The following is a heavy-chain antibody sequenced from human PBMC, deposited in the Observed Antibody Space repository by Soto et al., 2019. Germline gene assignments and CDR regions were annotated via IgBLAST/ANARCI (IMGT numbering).Heavy chain of an antibody. CDR2: TSDSGST. CDR3: ARVGGGWFGAFDI. J-gene: IGHJ3*02. CDR1: GGSISNYY. V-gene: IGHV4-59*01. D-gene: IGHD6-19*01. Sequence: QVQLQESGPGLVKPSETLSLTCTVSGGSISNYYWSWIRQSPGKGLEWIGYTSDSGSTKYIPSFKCRVSISVDTSKNQFSLKLYSVTDADTAVYYCARVGGGWFGAFDIWGQGTMVTVSS.